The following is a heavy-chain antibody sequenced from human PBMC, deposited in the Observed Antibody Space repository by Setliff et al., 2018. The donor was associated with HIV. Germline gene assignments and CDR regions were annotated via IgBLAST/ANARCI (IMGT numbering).Heavy chain of an antibody. CDR3: ARAFGRDIVVVPAATGGDV. V-gene: IGHV3-7*01. D-gene: IGHD2-2*01. CDR1: GFIVSSNY. CDR2: IKQDGSEK. J-gene: IGHJ6*02. Sequence: PGGSLRLSCAASGFIVSSNYMTWVRQAPGKGLEWVAKIKQDGSEKYYVDSVRGRFTISRDNAKNSLYLQMNSLRAEDTAVYYCARAFGRDIVVVPAATGGDVWGQGTTVTVSS.